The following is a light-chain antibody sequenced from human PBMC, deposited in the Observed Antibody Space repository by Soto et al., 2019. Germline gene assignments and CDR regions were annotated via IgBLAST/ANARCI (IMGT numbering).Light chain of an antibody. CDR3: QCYDNSPLLT. Sequence: ESVLAQSPGTLSLSRGVRATLSSRSSQSVSTRHLAWYQQKPGQAPRLLIYDASTRATGIPDRFSGSVSGTDFTLTISRLEPEDFAVYYCQCYDNSPLLTFGQGTRLDIK. J-gene: IGKJ5*01. CDR1: QSVSTRH. V-gene: IGKV3-20*01. CDR2: DAS.